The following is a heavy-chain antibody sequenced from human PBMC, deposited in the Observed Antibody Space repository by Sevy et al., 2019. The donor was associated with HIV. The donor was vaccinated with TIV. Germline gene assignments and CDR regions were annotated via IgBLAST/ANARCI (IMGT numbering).Heavy chain of an antibody. V-gene: IGHV1-24*01. CDR1: GYTLTELS. Sequence: ASVKVSCKVSGYTLTELSMHWVRQAPGKGLEWVGTFDPEDGKRIYAQKFKGRLTMTEDTSTETAYMELNSLRSDDTAVYYCATTKDYYGSSGYPFDYWGQGTQVTVSS. CDR3: ATTKDYYGSSGYPFDY. D-gene: IGHD3-22*01. J-gene: IGHJ4*02. CDR2: FDPEDGKR.